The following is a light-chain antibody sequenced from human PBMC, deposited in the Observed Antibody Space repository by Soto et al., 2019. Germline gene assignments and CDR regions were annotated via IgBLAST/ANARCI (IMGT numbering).Light chain of an antibody. CDR3: HQYNNYPWT. V-gene: IGKV1-5*03. CDR2: KAS. Sequence: DIQMTQSPSTLSASVGDRVTITCRASQSISIWLAWYQQKPGKAPNLLISKASSLESGVPSRFIGSGSGTEFTLTISSLQPDDFATYYCHQYNNYPWTFGQGTKV. J-gene: IGKJ1*01. CDR1: QSISIW.